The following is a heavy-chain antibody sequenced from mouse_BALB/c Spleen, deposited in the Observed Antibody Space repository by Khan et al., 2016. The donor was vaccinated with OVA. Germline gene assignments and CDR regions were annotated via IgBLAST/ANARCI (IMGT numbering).Heavy chain of an antibody. CDR1: GYIFTNYG. V-gene: IGHV9-3-1*01. CDR2: INTYTGEP. J-gene: IGHJ3*01. CDR3: ARGAFYDGRGKNAWFVY. Sequence: QIQLVQSGPELKKPGETVKISCKASGYIFTNYGMNWVKQAPGQGLKWMGWINTYTGEPTYADDFRGRFAFSLETSASTAYLQINNLKNEDTATYFGARGAFYDGRGKNAWFVYWGQGTLVTVSA. D-gene: IGHD1-1*01.